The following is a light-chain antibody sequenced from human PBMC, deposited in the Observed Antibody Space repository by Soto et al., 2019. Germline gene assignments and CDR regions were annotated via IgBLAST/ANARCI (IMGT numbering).Light chain of an antibody. CDR3: QHSGNLAYT. V-gene: IGKV1-33*01. CDR2: DVS. J-gene: IGKJ2*01. Sequence: DIQMTQTPSSLSASVGDRVTITCQANQHISNYLNWYQQKPGKAPRLLIYDVSKLQTGGPPSFSGSGSGTDFSLPISSLLPEDIATCYCQHSGNLAYTFGPGTKREIK. CDR1: QHISNY.